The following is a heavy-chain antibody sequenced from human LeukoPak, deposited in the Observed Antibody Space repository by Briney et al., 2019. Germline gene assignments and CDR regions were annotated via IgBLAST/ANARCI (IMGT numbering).Heavy chain of an antibody. D-gene: IGHD3-10*01. CDR2: IYYSGST. Sequence: PSETLSLTCTVSGGSISSGDYYWSWIRQPPGKGLEWIGYIYYSGSTYYNPSLKSRVTISVDTSKNQFSLKLSSVTAADTAVYYCARDPYYYGSGSYYDDAFDIWGQGTMVTVSS. CDR3: ARDPYYYGSGSYYDDAFDI. CDR1: GGSISSGDYY. J-gene: IGHJ3*02. V-gene: IGHV4-30-4*01.